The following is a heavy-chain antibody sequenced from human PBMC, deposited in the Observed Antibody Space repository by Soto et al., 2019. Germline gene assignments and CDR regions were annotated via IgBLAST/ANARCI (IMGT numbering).Heavy chain of an antibody. V-gene: IGHV4-59*08. J-gene: IGHJ4*02. D-gene: IGHD3-22*01. CDR3: ARHLVVTLFDY. CDR1: GGSISSYY. CDR2: IYYSGST. Sequence: PLETLSLTCTVSGGSISSYYWSRIRQPPGKGLEWIGYIYYSGSTNYNPSLKSRVTISVDTSKNQFSLKLSSVTAADTAVYYCARHLVVTLFDYWGQGTLVTVSS.